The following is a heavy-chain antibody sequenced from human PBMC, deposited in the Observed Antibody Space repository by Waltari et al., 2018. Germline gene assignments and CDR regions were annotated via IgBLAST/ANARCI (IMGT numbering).Heavy chain of an antibody. CDR3: ARATYYYDNSGRCAFDI. Sequence: EGQLVESGGGFVQPGGSLRLSCEASGFSFTGYWMSWVRRAPGKGVEWGGKIKKDGSEKNYVDYVEGRFTVSRDNAKKSLFLEMNSLRGEDTAVYYCARATYYYDNSGRCAFDIWGQGTRVTVSS. CDR1: GFSFTGYW. J-gene: IGHJ3*02. D-gene: IGHD3-22*01. CDR2: IKKDGSEK. V-gene: IGHV3-7*01.